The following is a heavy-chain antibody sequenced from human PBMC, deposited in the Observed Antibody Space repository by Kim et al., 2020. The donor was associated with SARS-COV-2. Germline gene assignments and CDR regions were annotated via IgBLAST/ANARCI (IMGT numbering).Heavy chain of an antibody. V-gene: IGHV4-4*07. D-gene: IGHD3-9*01. CDR2: IHSSGSI. CDR3: ARGPGYLGPLDY. Sequence: SETLSLTCTVSGGSISNYYWSWIRQPAGKGLEWIGRIHSSGSIDYNPSLKSRVTMSVDTSKNQFSLKLWFLTAADTALYYCARGPGYLGPLDYLDHGTL. CDR1: GGSISNYY. J-gene: IGHJ4*01.